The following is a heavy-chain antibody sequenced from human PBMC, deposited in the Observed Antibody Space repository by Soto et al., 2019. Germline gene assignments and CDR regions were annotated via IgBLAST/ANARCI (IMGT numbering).Heavy chain of an antibody. Sequence: ETLSLTCTVSGGSISSYYWSWIRQPPGKGLEWIGYIYYSGSTNYNPSLKSRVTISVDTSKNQFSLKLSSVTAADTAVYYCARLVTSLTTSCWFDPWGQGTLVTVSS. D-gene: IGHD4-4*01. CDR3: ARLVTSLTTSCWFDP. CDR2: IYYSGST. CDR1: GGSISSYY. V-gene: IGHV4-59*08. J-gene: IGHJ5*02.